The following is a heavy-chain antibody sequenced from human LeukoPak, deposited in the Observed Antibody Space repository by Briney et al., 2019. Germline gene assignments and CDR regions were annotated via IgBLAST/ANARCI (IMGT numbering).Heavy chain of an antibody. V-gene: IGHV1-69*05. Sequence: ASVKVSCKASGGTFSSYAISWVRQAPGQGLEWMGRIIPIFGTANYAQKFQGRVTITTDESTSTAYMELSSLRSEDTAVYYCARERDQNYDILTGYSPWGQGTLVTVSS. CDR1: GGTFSSYA. CDR2: IIPIFGTA. D-gene: IGHD3-9*01. J-gene: IGHJ5*02. CDR3: ARERDQNYDILTGYSP.